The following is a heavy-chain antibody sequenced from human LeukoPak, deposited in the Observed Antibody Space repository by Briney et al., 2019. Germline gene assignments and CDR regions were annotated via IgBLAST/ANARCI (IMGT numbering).Heavy chain of an antibody. CDR2: INTNTGNP. D-gene: IGHD3-10*01. J-gene: IGHJ4*02. CDR3: ARLNQRLLWFGEFVAGY. CDR1: GYTFTSYA. V-gene: IGHV7-4-1*02. Sequence: ASVKVSCKASGYTFTSYAMNWVRQAPGQGLEWMGWINTNTGNPTYAQGFTGRFVFSLDTSVSTAYLQISSLKAEDTAVYYCARLNQRLLWFGEFVAGYWGQGTLVTVSS.